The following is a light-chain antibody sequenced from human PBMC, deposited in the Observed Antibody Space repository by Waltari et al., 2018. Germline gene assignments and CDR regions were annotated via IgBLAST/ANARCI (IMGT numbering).Light chain of an antibody. Sequence: DIVMTQSPDSLVVSLGERATINCKSSRNLLYSPNNKDFLAWYQPKPGQPPKLLIYWASTRESGVPDRFTGSGSGTDFSLTISSLQAEDVAVYYCQQYYDTPYTFGQGTKLEIK. CDR3: QQYYDTPYT. V-gene: IGKV4-1*01. CDR1: RNLLYSPNNKDF. CDR2: WAS. J-gene: IGKJ2*01.